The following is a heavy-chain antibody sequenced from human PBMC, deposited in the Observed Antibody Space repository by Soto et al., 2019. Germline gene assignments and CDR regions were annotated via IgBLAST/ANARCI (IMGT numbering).Heavy chain of an antibody. J-gene: IGHJ6*02. CDR1: GYTFTSYD. CDR3: AIWNCISTSCYRGVGPPPGPHGGMDV. V-gene: IGHV1-8*01. CDR2: MNPNSGNT. D-gene: IGHD2-2*01. Sequence: GASVKVSCKASGYTFTSYDINWVRQATGQGLEWMGWMNPNSGNTGYAQKFQGRVTMTRNTSISTAYMELSSLRSEDTAVYYCAIWNCISTSCYRGVGPPPGPHGGMDVWGQGTTVTVSS.